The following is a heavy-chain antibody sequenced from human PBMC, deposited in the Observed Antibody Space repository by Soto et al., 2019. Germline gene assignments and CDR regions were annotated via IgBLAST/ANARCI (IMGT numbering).Heavy chain of an antibody. CDR1: GGTFSSYA. J-gene: IGHJ4*02. CDR3: ARDSVGYDILTGSQDY. D-gene: IGHD3-9*01. V-gene: IGHV1-69*01. Sequence: QVQLVQSGAEVKKPGTSMKVSCKASGGTFSSYAISWVRQAPGQGLEWMGGIIPIFGTANYAQKFQGRVTITADESTSTAYMELSSLRSEDTAVYHCARDSVGYDILTGSQDYWGQGTLVTVSS. CDR2: IIPIFGTA.